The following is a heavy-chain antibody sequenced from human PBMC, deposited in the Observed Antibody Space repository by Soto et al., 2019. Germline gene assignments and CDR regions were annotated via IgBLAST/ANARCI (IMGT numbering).Heavy chain of an antibody. V-gene: IGHV4-30-2*01. J-gene: IGHJ4*02. CDR3: VRGVGDY. D-gene: IGHD2-15*01. CDR1: GGSISSGGYS. Sequence: QLQLQESGSGLVKPSQTLSLTCAVSGGSISSGGYSWSWIRQPTGKGLEWIGYIYHSGSTYYNPSRKSRVTISVDRSKNQFSLKLSSVTAAATAVYYCVRGVGDYWGQGTLVTVSS. CDR2: IYHSGST.